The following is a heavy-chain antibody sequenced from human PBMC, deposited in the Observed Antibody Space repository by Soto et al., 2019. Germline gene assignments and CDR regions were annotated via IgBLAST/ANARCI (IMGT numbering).Heavy chain of an antibody. D-gene: IGHD1-1*01. CDR1: GFTFSSYW. J-gene: IGHJ4*02. CDR3: ARDNNWSYDS. Sequence: GGSLRLSCAASGFTFSSYWMHWVRQDPGEGLVWVSYIKPDGSRTKDADSVKGRFTISRDNARNTLYLRMNSLRAEDTAVYYCARDNNWSYDSWGRGTLVTVSS. V-gene: IGHV3-74*03. CDR2: IKPDGSRT.